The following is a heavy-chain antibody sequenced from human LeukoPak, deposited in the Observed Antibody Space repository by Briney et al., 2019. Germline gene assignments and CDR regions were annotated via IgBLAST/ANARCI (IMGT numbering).Heavy chain of an antibody. V-gene: IGHV3-23*01. CDR3: AKTSQYSSGWFDY. D-gene: IGHD6-19*01. CDR2: ISGSGGST. Sequence: GGSLRLSCAASGFTFSNAWMSWVRQAPGKGLEWVSTISGSGGSTYYVDSVKGRFTISRDNSRNTLDIEMNSLRPEDTAVYYCAKTSQYSSGWFDYWGQGTLVTVSS. CDR1: GFTFSNAW. J-gene: IGHJ4*02.